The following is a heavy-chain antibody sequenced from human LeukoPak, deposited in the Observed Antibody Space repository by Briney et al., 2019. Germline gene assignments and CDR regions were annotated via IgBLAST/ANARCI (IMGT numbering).Heavy chain of an antibody. CDR3: ARYSSGFRYYFDY. CDR2: IYHSGST. V-gene: IGHV4-4*02. D-gene: IGHD6-19*01. J-gene: IGHJ4*02. CDR1: GGSISSSNW. Sequence: SETLSLTCAVSGGSISSSNWWSWVRQPPGKGLEWIGEIYHSGSTNYNASLKSRVTISVDKSKNQFSLKLSSVTAADTAVYYCARYSSGFRYYFDYWGQGTLVTVSS.